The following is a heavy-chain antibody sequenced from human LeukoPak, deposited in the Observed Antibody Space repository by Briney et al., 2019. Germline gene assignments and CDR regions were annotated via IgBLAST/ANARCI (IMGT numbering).Heavy chain of an antibody. V-gene: IGHV5-51*01. D-gene: IGHD3-10*01. CDR1: GYSFTSYW. CDR2: IYPGDSDT. J-gene: IGHJ5*02. CDR3: ARLDCYGSGSYYLGWFDP. Sequence: GESLKISCKGSGYSFTSYWIGWVRQMPGKGLEWMGIIYPGDSDTRYRPSFQGQVTISADKSISTAYLQWSSLKASDTAMYYCARLDCYGSGSYYLGWFDPWGQGTLVTVSS.